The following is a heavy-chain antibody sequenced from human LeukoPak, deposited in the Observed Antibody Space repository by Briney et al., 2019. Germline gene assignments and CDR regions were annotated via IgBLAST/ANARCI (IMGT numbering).Heavy chain of an antibody. D-gene: IGHD4-17*01. CDR3: AIYGQDYLDY. V-gene: IGHV3-48*03. J-gene: IGHJ4*02. CDR1: GFTFSSYE. Sequence: GGSLRLSCAASGFTFSSYEMNWVRQAPGKGLEWVSYISSSGSTIYYADSVKGRFTISRDNAKNSLYLQMNSLRAEDTAVYYCAIYGQDYLDYWGQGTLVTVSS. CDR2: ISSSGSTI.